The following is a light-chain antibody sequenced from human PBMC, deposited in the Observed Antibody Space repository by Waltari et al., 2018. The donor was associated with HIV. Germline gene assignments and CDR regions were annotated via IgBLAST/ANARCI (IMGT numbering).Light chain of an antibody. J-gene: IGLJ3*02. CDR2: SNN. V-gene: IGLV1-44*01. CDR3: AAWDDSLNGWV. Sequence: QSVLPQPPSASGTPGQRVTLSCSGSSPNIGSKTLTWYQQLPGTAPKLLIYSNNQRPSGVPDRFSGSKSGTSASLAISGLQSEDEADYYCAAWDDSLNGWVFGGGTKLTVL. CDR1: SPNIGSKT.